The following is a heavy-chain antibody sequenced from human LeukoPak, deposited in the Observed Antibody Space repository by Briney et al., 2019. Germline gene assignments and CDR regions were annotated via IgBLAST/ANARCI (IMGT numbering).Heavy chain of an antibody. CDR1: GFTFSIYS. J-gene: IGHJ3*02. CDR3: ARDRYCSGGSCYAAFDI. CDR2: ISSSGGYI. V-gene: IGHV3-21*01. Sequence: GGSLRLSCAASGFTFSIYSMNWVRQAPGEGLEWVSSISSSGGYIYYADSVKGRFTISRDNAKNSLYLQMNSLRAEDTAVYYCARDRYCSGGSCYAAFDIWGQGTMVTVSS. D-gene: IGHD2-15*01.